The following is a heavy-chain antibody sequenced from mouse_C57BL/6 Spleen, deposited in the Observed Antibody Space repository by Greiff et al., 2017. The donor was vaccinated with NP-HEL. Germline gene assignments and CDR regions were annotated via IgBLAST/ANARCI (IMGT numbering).Heavy chain of an antibody. V-gene: IGHV1-82*01. CDR2: IYPGDGDT. J-gene: IGHJ2*01. Sequence: VQRVESGPELVKPGASVKISCKASGYAFSSSWMNWVKQRPGKGLEWIGRIYPGDGDTNYNGKFKGKATLTADKSSSTAYMQLSSLTSEDSAVYFCARTSFDYWGQGTTLTVSS. CDR1: GYAFSSSW. CDR3: ARTSFDY.